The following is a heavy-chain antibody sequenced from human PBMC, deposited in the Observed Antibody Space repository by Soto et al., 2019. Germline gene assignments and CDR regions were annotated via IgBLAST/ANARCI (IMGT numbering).Heavy chain of an antibody. CDR3: ARKRGTSGYLFDY. CDR2: ISHSGDT. Sequence: KTSETLSLTCSVYNGPFSGYYWSWIRQPPGKGLEWIGEISHSGDTNYNPSLKSRVSMSVDTSKKQISLKLNSVTAVDTAVYYCARKRGTSGYLFDYWAQGTLVTVSS. J-gene: IGHJ4*02. V-gene: IGHV4-34*01. CDR1: NGPFSGYY. D-gene: IGHD3-22*01.